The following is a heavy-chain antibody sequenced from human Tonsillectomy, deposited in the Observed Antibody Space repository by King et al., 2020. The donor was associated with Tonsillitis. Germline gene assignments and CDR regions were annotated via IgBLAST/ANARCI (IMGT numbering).Heavy chain of an antibody. D-gene: IGHD3-22*01. CDR2: ISSSSRTI. V-gene: IGHV3-48*01. J-gene: IGHJ2*01. Sequence: VQLVESGGGLVQPGGSLRLSCAASGFTFSSYSMNWVRQAPGKGLEWVSYISSSSRTIYYADSVKGRFTISRDNAKNSLYLQMNSLRAEDTAVYYCARPKGGSGSLWYFDLWGRGTLVTVSS. CDR1: GFTFSSYS. CDR3: ARPKGGSGSLWYFDL.